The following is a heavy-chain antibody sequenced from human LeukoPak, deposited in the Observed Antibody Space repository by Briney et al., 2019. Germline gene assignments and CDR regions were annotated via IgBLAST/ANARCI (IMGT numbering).Heavy chain of an antibody. CDR2: VNLQGST. V-gene: IGHV4-4*02. J-gene: IGHJ4*02. CDR3: AREGGPYRPLDY. CDR1: GGSITNTNY. Sequence: SETLKFTCGVSGGSITNTNYWTWVRQPPGKGLEWIGEVNLQGSTNYNPSLMGRVAISVDTSENHISLQLTSVTAADTAVYYCAREGGPYRPLDYSGQGALV.